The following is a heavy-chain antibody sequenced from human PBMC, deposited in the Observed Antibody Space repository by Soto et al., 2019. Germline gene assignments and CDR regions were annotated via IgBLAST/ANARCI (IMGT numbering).Heavy chain of an antibody. Sequence: SETLSLTCAVYGGSFSDYYWSWIRQPPGKGLEWIGEINHSGSTNYNPSLKSRVTISVDTSKNQFSLKLSSVTAADTAVYYCARGFEEGRLQLWFGEPNDIHTKTNNWFDPWGQGTLVTVPQ. J-gene: IGHJ5*02. CDR3: ARGFEEGRLQLWFGEPNDIHTKTNNWFDP. CDR2: INHSGST. D-gene: IGHD3-10*01. CDR1: GGSFSDYY. V-gene: IGHV4-34*01.